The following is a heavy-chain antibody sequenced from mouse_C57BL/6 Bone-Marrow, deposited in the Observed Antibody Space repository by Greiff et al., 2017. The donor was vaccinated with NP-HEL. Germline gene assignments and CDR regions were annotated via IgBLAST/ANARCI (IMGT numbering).Heavy chain of an antibody. Sequence: VQLQQPGAELVRPGSSVKLSCKASGYTFTSYWMHWVKQRPIQGLEWIGNIDPSDSATHYNQKFKDKATLTVDKSSSTAYMQLSSLTSEDSAVYYCAIIYYDYDDAMDYWGKGTSVTVSS. CDR1: GYTFTSYW. V-gene: IGHV1-52*01. CDR3: AIIYYDYDDAMDY. J-gene: IGHJ4*01. D-gene: IGHD2-4*01. CDR2: IDPSDSAT.